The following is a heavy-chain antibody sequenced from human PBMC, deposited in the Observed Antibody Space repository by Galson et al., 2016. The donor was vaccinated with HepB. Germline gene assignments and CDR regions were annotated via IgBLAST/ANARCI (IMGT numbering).Heavy chain of an antibody. CDR3: ARGGRKGLWGYYFDS. CDR1: GGSISIGGYY. J-gene: IGHJ4*02. CDR2: IYHSGKT. Sequence: TLSLTCTVSGGSISIGGYYWSWIRQHPGKGLEWIGYIYHSGKTNYNPSLKSRVAISVDTSKKQFSLKVTSLTAADTAVYFCARGGRKGLWGYYFDSWGQGTLVTVS. D-gene: IGHD5-18*01. V-gene: IGHV4-31*03.